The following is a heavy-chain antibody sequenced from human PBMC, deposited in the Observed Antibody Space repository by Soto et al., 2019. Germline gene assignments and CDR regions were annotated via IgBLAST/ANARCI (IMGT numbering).Heavy chain of an antibody. Sequence: PXETLSLTCTVAGCSISSYYWSWIRQPAGKGLEWIGRIYTSGSTNYNPSLKSRVTMSVDTSKNQFSLKLSSVTAADTAVYYCAREYSGYDYGQEYFDYWGQGTLVTVSS. J-gene: IGHJ4*02. CDR1: GCSISSYY. D-gene: IGHD5-12*01. CDR3: AREYSGYDYGQEYFDY. CDR2: IYTSGST. V-gene: IGHV4-4*07.